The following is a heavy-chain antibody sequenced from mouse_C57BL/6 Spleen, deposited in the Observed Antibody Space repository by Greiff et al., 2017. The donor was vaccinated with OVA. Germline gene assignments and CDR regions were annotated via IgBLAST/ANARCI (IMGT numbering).Heavy chain of an antibody. Sequence: VQLQQSGAELVRPGASVTLSCTVSGYTFTDYAMHWVKQTPVHGLEWIGAIDPETGGTAYNQKLKGEAILTADKSSSTAYMELRSLTSEDSAVYYCTRPNPVDWGQGTSVTVSS. V-gene: IGHV1-15*01. CDR1: GYTFTDYA. D-gene: IGHD1-1*01. CDR2: IDPETGGT. CDR3: TRPNPVD. J-gene: IGHJ4*01.